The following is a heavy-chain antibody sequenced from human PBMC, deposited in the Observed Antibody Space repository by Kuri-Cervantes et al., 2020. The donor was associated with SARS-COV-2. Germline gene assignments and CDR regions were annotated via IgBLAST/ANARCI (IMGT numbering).Heavy chain of an antibody. D-gene: IGHD3-3*01. CDR3: ARLAYTIFGVVIIPIYFDY. CDR1: GYSFTSYW. J-gene: IGHJ4*02. CDR2: IYPGDSDT. Sequence: GESLKISCKGSGYSFTSYWIGWVRQMPGKGLEWMGIIYPGDSDTRYSPSFQGQVTISADKSISTAYLQWSSLKASDTAMYYCARLAYTIFGVVIIPIYFDYWGQGTRVTVSS. V-gene: IGHV5-51*01.